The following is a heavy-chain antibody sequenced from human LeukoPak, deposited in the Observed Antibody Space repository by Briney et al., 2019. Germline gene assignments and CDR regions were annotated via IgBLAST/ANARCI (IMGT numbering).Heavy chain of an antibody. CDR1: GFTFSSYS. Sequence: PGGSLRLSCAASGFTFSSYSMNWVRQAPGKGLEWVSSISSSSSYIYYADSVKGRFTISRDNSKNTLSLQMNSLRAEVIVDRLPDYYFDYWGQGTLVTVSS. D-gene: IGHD3-16*02. J-gene: IGHJ4*02. CDR3: DYYFDY. V-gene: IGHV3-21*01. CDR2: ISSSSSYI.